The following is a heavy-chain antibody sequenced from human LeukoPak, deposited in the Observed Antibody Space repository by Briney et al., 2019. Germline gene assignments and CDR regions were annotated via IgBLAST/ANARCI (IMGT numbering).Heavy chain of an antibody. CDR1: GGSIGPYY. D-gene: IGHD2-8*01. Sequence: SETLSLTCIVSGGSIGPYYWSWIRQAAGKGLEWIGRIYTSGSTNYNPSLKSRVTISVDTSKNQFSLKLSSVTAADTAVYYCARGGLYPFDYWGQGTLVTVSS. CDR2: IYTSGST. V-gene: IGHV4-4*07. CDR3: ARGGLYPFDY. J-gene: IGHJ4*02.